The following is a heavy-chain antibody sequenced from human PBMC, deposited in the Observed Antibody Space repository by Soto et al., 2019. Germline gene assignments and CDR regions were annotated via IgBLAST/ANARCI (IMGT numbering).Heavy chain of an antibody. V-gene: IGHV3-11*01. CDR1: GFTFSDYY. Sequence: QVQLVESGGGLVKPGGSLRLSCAASGFTFSDYYMSWIRQAPGKGLEWVSHIGSSGSTIYYADSVKGRFTISRDNAKNSLYLQMNSLRAEDTAVYYCARQKAWTGEWLSLYAPGMDVWGQGTTVTVSS. J-gene: IGHJ6*02. CDR3: ARQKAWTGEWLSLYAPGMDV. D-gene: IGHD3-22*01. CDR2: IGSSGSTI.